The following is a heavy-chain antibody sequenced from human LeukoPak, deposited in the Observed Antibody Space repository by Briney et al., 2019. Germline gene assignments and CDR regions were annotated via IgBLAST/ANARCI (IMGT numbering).Heavy chain of an antibody. CDR1: GGSISSGDYY. Sequence: PSETLSLTCTVSGGSISSGDYYWSWIRQPPGKGLEWIGYIYYSGSTYYNPSLKSRVTITVDTSKNQFSLKLSSVPAADTAVYYCARGAYGSGENDYWGQGTLVTVSS. J-gene: IGHJ4*02. V-gene: IGHV4-30-4*08. CDR3: ARGAYGSGENDY. CDR2: IYYSGST. D-gene: IGHD3-10*01.